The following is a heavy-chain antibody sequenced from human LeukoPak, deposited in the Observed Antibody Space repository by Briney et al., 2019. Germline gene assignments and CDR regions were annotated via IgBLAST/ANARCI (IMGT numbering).Heavy chain of an antibody. J-gene: IGHJ3*02. CDR2: ISDFGVYT. D-gene: IGHD2-8*01. Sequence: GGSLRLSCAASTFTFGNFAMSWVRQSPGKGLEWVSDISDFGVYTDYVPSVKGRFTISRDNSENMLYMQMNSLRAEDTAVYYCVRKWHGAFDIWSRGTMVTVSS. V-gene: IGHV3-23*01. CDR1: TFTFGNFA. CDR3: VRKWHGAFDI.